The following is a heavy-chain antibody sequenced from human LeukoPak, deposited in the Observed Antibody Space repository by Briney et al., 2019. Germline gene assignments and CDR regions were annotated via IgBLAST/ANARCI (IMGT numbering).Heavy chain of an antibody. Sequence: ASVKVSCKASGGTFSSYAISWVRQAPGQGLEWMGGIIPIFGTANYAQKFQGRVTITADESTNTAYMELSSLRSEDTAVYYCATDLLSSNWNYGRLMWGQGTLVTVSS. V-gene: IGHV1-69*13. CDR1: GGTFSSYA. CDR2: IIPIFGTA. J-gene: IGHJ4*02. CDR3: ATDLLSSNWNYGRLM. D-gene: IGHD1-7*01.